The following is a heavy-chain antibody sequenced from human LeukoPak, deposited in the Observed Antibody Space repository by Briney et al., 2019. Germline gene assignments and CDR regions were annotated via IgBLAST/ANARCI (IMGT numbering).Heavy chain of an antibody. Sequence: GGSLRLSCVASGFTFSSYAMTWVRQAPGKGLECVSGISSSGGSIYYADSGKGRFTISRDNSKNTVYVQMNSLRAEDTAVYYCAKSGSAWPYYFDSWGQGTLVTVSS. CDR1: GFTFSSYA. CDR2: ISSSGGSI. V-gene: IGHV3-23*01. J-gene: IGHJ4*02. CDR3: AKSGSAWPYYFDS. D-gene: IGHD6-19*01.